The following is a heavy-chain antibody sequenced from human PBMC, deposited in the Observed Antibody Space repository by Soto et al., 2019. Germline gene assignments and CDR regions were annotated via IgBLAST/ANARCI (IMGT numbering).Heavy chain of an antibody. CDR1: GFTFSSYA. CDR2: ISYDGSNK. CDR3: ARTTDVVVTAAKPYYYYNMDV. V-gene: IGHV3-30-3*01. Sequence: QVQLVESGGGVVQPGRSLRLSCAASGFTFSSYAMHWVRQAPGKGLEWVAFISYDGSNKYYADSVKGRFTISRDSSKNTLYLQMNSLRAEDTAVYYCARTTDVVVTAAKPYYYYNMDVWGQGTTVTVSS. J-gene: IGHJ6*02. D-gene: IGHD2-2*02.